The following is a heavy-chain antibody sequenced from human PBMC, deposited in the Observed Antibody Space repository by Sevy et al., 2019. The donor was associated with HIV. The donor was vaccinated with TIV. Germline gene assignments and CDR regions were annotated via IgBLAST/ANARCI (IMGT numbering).Heavy chain of an antibody. J-gene: IGHJ4*02. Sequence: GGSLRLSCAASGFTFSSYSMNWVRQAPGKGLEWVSSIISITYIYYADSVKGRFTISRDNAKSSLYLQMNNLRAEDTAVYYCARGPMARGFGYYFDYWGQGTLVTVSS. CDR1: GFTFSSYS. CDR3: ARGPMARGFGYYFDY. CDR2: IISITYI. D-gene: IGHD3-10*01. V-gene: IGHV3-21*01.